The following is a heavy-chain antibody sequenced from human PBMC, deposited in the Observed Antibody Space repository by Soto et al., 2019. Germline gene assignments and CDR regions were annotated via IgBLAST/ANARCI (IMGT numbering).Heavy chain of an antibody. CDR1: GFSLTTRPMG. CDR2: IYWDDDK. CDR3: AHRLGGFTWNDGYLDF. J-gene: IGHJ4*02. Sequence: SGPTAGEPTETLTLTCSFSGFSLTTRPMGVGWIRQPPGKALEWLAVIYWDDDKRYNPSLRSRLTITRDTSQKQVVLTMTYMEPPDTATYYCAHRLGGFTWNDGYLDFWGQGTRVTVSS. V-gene: IGHV2-5*02. D-gene: IGHD1-1*01.